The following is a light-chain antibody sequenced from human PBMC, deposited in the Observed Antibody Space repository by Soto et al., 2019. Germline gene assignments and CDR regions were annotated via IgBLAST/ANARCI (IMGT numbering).Light chain of an antibody. CDR3: CSYAGSYTFFYV. CDR2: DVS. V-gene: IGLV2-11*01. CDR1: SSDVGGYNY. Sequence: QSVLTHPRSLSGSPGQSVTISCTGTSSDVGGYNYVSWYQQHPGKAPKLMIYDVSKRPSGVPDRFSGSKSGNTASLTISGLQAEDEADYYCCSYAGSYTFFYVFGTGTKVTVL. J-gene: IGLJ1*01.